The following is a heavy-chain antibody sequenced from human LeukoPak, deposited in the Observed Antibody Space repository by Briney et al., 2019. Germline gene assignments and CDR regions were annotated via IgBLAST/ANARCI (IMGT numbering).Heavy chain of an antibody. Sequence: GGSLRLSCAASGFTFSSYSMNWVRQAPGKGLEWVSYISSSSSTIYYADSVKGRFTISRDNAKNSLYLQMNSLRAEDTAVYYCAREGYGDYSGGYFDYWGQGTLVTVSS. J-gene: IGHJ4*02. CDR2: ISSSSSTI. V-gene: IGHV3-48*01. CDR1: GFTFSSYS. D-gene: IGHD4-17*01. CDR3: AREGYGDYSGGYFDY.